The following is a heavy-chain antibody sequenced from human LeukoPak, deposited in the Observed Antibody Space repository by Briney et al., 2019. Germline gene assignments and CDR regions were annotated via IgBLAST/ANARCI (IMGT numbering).Heavy chain of an antibody. CDR3: AREAVARNYYYYYGMDV. Sequence: GGSLRLSCAASGFTFSSYEMNWVRQAPGKGLEGVSYISSSGSTIYYADSVKGRFTISRDNAKNSLYLQMNSLRAEDTAVYYCAREAVARNYYYYYGMDVWGKGTTVTVSS. CDR1: GFTFSSYE. V-gene: IGHV3-48*03. J-gene: IGHJ6*04. CDR2: ISSSGSTI. D-gene: IGHD6-19*01.